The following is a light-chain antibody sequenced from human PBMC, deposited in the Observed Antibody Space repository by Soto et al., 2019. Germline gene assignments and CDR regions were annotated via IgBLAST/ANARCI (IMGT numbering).Light chain of an antibody. V-gene: IGLV1-40*01. CDR2: GNN. J-gene: IGLJ1*01. CDR3: QSYDSSLSVNYV. CDR1: SSNIGAGYD. Sequence: QLVLTQPPSLSGAPGQRVAISCTGSSSNIGAGYDVHWYQQLPGTAPKLLIYGNNNRPSGVPDRFSGSKSGTSASLAITGLQAEDEADYYCQSYDSSLSVNYVFGGGTKLTVL.